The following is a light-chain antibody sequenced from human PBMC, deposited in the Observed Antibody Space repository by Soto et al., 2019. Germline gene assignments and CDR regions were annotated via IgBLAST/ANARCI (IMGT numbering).Light chain of an antibody. J-gene: IGLJ2*01. CDR3: GTWDSSLTTPV. CDR2: DNN. V-gene: IGLV1-51*01. Sequence: QSVLTQPPSVSAAPGQKVTISCSGGSSNIGKNSVAWYQQLPRTAPLLLIFDNNQRPSVIPDRFSGSKSGMSATLAITGLQTGDEAYYYCGTWDSSLTTPVFGGGTKLTVL. CDR1: SSNIGKNS.